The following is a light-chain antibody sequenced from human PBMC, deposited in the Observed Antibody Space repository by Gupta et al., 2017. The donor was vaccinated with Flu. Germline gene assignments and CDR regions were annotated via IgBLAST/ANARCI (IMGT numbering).Light chain of an antibody. CDR1: SGSVATYY. CDR3: QTYDSSNQRV. Sequence: NFMLTQPHSVSESPGKTVTISCTRSSGSVATYYVQWYRQRPGSSPTTVICAHNQRPSGVPARFSGSIDIASNSASLTISGLKTEDEADYYCQTYDSSNQRVFGGGTKLTVL. CDR2: AHN. V-gene: IGLV6-57*01. J-gene: IGLJ3*02.